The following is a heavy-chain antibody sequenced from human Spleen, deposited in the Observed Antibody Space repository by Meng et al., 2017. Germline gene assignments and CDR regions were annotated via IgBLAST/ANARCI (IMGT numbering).Heavy chain of an antibody. CDR2: TNSDGSIT. J-gene: IGHJ5*02. CDR3: ARDFGGWYDV. D-gene: IGHD3-3*01. V-gene: IGHV3-74*01. Sequence: EVQLVESGGNLVQPGGSLRLSCGASGFTLVGHWVHCVRQVPGEGLSWVSRTNSDGSITNYAVSVRGRFTISRDDAKNTVYLQMNSLRVEDTAVYYCARDFGGWYDVWGQGTLVTVSS. CDR1: GFTLVGHW.